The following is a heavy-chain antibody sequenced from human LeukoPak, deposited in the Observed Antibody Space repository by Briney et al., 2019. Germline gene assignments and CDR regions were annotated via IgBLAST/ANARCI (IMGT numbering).Heavy chain of an antibody. Sequence: PSETLSLTCTVSGGSISSYYRSWIRQSPGKGLEWIGSIYYSGSTNYNPSLKSRVTISVDTSKNQFSLKLSSVTAADTAVYYCARVGNPLVTVFAWFDPWGQGTLVTVSS. CDR2: IYYSGST. D-gene: IGHD3-3*01. CDR3: ARVGNPLVTVFAWFDP. V-gene: IGHV4-59*12. CDR1: GGSISSYY. J-gene: IGHJ5*02.